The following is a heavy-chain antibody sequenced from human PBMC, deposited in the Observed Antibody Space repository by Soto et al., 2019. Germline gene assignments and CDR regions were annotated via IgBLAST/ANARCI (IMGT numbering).Heavy chain of an antibody. CDR2: IYYSGST. V-gene: IGHV4-39*01. J-gene: IGHJ6*01. CDR3: ASYRRSSGGIAGTTGYYGMAV. Sequence: SDTLSLTCTVTGVSIISSSYYWGWIRQPPGKGLEWIGSIYYSGSTYYNPSLKSRVTISVDTSKNQFSLKLSSVTAADTAVHYCASYRRSSGGIAGTTGYYGMAVSGQGTTVTVSS. D-gene: IGHD1-7*01. CDR1: GVSIISSSYY.